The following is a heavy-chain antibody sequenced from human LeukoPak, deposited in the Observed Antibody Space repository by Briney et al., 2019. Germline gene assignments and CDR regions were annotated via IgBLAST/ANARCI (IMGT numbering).Heavy chain of an antibody. J-gene: IGHJ4*02. CDR3: ARGGWSLDY. CDR1: GGSISSYY. Sequence: SETLSLTCTVSGGSISSYYWSWIRQPPGKGLEWIGYIYYSGTTNYNPSLKSRVTISVDTSKNQFSLKLSSVTAADTAVYYCARGGWSLDYWGQGTLVAVSS. D-gene: IGHD6-19*01. CDR2: IYYSGTT. V-gene: IGHV4-59*08.